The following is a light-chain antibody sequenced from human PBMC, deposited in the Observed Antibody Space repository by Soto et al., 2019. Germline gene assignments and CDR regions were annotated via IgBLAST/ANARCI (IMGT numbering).Light chain of an antibody. Sequence: IVLTQSPATLSLSPGERATLSCRASQSVTNSLAWYQQKPGQAPRLLTYDASNRATGIPVRFSGSGSGTDFTLTSSCLEPEDFAGYYCQQRSNWLYTFGQGTKREIK. CDR3: QQRSNWLYT. J-gene: IGKJ2*01. CDR2: DAS. V-gene: IGKV3-11*01. CDR1: QSVTNS.